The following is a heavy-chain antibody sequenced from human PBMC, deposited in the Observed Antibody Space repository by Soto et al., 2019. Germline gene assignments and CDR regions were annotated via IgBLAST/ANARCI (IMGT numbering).Heavy chain of an antibody. J-gene: IGHJ4*02. CDR3: AKSGIAVAPRGLYFDY. CDR2: ISYDGSNK. D-gene: IGHD6-19*01. Sequence: QVQLVESGGGVVQPGRSLRLSCAASGFTFSSYGMHWVRQAPGKGLEWVAVISYDGSNKYYADSVKGRFTISRDNSKNTLYLQMNSLRAEDTAVYYCAKSGIAVAPRGLYFDYWGQGTLVTVSS. CDR1: GFTFSSYG. V-gene: IGHV3-30*18.